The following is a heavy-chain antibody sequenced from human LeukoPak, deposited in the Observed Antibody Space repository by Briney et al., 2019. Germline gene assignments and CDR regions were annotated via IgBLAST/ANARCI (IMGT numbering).Heavy chain of an antibody. Sequence: ASVKVSCKASGYIFTSYAMHWVRQAPGQRLEWMGWINGGNGNTKYSQKFQDRVGITRDTSASTAYMELSSPRSEDTAVYYCARTSVVVTAISGFDIWGQGTTVTVSS. D-gene: IGHD2-21*02. CDR3: ARTSVVVTAISGFDI. CDR1: GYIFTSYA. J-gene: IGHJ3*02. CDR2: INGGNGNT. V-gene: IGHV1-3*01.